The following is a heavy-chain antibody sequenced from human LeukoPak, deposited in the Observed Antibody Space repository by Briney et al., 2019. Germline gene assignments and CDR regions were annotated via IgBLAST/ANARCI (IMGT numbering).Heavy chain of an antibody. V-gene: IGHV4-34*01. CDR3: ARHGTAAGYYYYYYMDV. Sequence: KSSETLSLTCAVYGGSFSGYYWSWIRQPPGKGLEWIGEINHSGSTNYNPSLKSRVTISVDTSKNQFSLKLSSVTAADTAVYYCARHGTAAGYYYYYYMDVWGKGTTVTISS. D-gene: IGHD6-13*01. CDR1: GGSFSGYY. CDR2: INHSGST. J-gene: IGHJ6*03.